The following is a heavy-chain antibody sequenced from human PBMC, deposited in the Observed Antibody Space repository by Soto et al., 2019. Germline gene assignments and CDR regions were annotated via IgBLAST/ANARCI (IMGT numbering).Heavy chain of an antibody. CDR3: ARRLSGIYYSLDY. J-gene: IGHJ4*02. Sequence: SQTRSLTCAMSWDSVSSNTATWNWIRQSPSRGLEWLGRTYYRSKWCYDYAVSVKSRVSIDPDTAKNQLSLQLKSVTPEDTAVYYGARRLSGIYYSLDYWGRGTSVPASS. D-gene: IGHD3-10*01. CDR1: WDSVSSNTAT. V-gene: IGHV6-1*01. CDR2: TYYRSKWCY.